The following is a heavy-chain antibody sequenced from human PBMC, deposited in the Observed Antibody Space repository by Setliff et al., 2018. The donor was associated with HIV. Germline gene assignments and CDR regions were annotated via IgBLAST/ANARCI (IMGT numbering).Heavy chain of an antibody. J-gene: IGHJ4*02. Sequence: SETLSLTCSVSGGSISYYHWSWIRQPAGKGPEWIGRIYYTGFTDYNPSLKSRLTMSVDTSKNQFSLKLSSVTAADTAVYFCARSIYGSGSYPLDYWGQGIVVTVSS. D-gene: IGHD3-10*01. CDR1: GGSISYYH. CDR3: ARSIYGSGSYPLDY. CDR2: IYYTGFT. V-gene: IGHV4-4*07.